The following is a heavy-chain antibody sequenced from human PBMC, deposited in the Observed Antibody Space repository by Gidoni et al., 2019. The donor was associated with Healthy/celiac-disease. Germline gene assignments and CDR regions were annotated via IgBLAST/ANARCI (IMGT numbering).Heavy chain of an antibody. V-gene: IGHV1-8*01. CDR3: AIGGYCGGDCYYYGMDV. CDR2: MNPNSGNI. Sequence: QVQLVQSGAEVKKPGASVKVSCKASGYTFTSYDINWVRQATGQGLEWMGWMNPNSGNIGYAQKVKGRVTMTRNTSISTAYLELSSLRSEDTAVYYCAIGGYCGGDCYYYGMDVWGQGTTVTVSS. CDR1: GYTFTSYD. J-gene: IGHJ6*02. D-gene: IGHD2-21*01.